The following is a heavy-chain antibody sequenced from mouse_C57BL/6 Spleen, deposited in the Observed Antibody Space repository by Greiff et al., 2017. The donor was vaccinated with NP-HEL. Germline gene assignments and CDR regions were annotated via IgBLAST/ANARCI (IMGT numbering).Heavy chain of an antibody. V-gene: IGHV3-6*01. J-gene: IGHJ3*01. Sequence: DVKLVESGPGLVKPSQSLSLTCSVTGYSITSGYYWKWIRQFPGNKLEWMGYISYDGSNNYNPSLKNRISITRDTSKNQFFLKLNSVTTEDTATYYCAREAYWGQGTLVTVSA. CDR2: ISYDGSN. CDR3: AREAY. CDR1: GYSITSGYY.